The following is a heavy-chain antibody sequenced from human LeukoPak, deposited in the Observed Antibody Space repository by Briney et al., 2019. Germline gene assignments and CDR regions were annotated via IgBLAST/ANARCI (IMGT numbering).Heavy chain of an antibody. CDR1: GFTFSNYE. D-gene: IGHD3-9*01. J-gene: IGHJ4*02. Sequence: GGSLRLSCAASGFTFSNYEMNWVRQAPGQGLEWVSYISSSGSTIYYADSVKGRFTISRDNAKNSLYLQMNSLRAEDTAVFYCARTKRDTLTGYYALDYRGQGTLVTVSS. CDR3: ARTKRDTLTGYYALDY. CDR2: ISSSGSTI. V-gene: IGHV3-48*03.